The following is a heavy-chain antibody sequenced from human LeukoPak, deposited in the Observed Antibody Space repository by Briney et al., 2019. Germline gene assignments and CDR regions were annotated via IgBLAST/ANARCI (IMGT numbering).Heavy chain of an antibody. Sequence: ASVKVSCKVSGYTLSELSMHWVRQAPGKGLEWMGGFDPEDGETIYAQKFQGRVTMTEDTSTDTAYMELSSLRSEDTAVYYCATDLNSGSYPGYWGQGTLVTVSS. CDR3: ATDLNSGSYPGY. CDR1: GYTLSELS. D-gene: IGHD1-26*01. J-gene: IGHJ4*02. CDR2: FDPEDGET. V-gene: IGHV1-24*01.